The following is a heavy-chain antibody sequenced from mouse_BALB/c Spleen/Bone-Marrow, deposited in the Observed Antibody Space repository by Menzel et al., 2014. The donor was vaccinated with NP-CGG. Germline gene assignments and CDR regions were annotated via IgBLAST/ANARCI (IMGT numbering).Heavy chain of an antibody. J-gene: IGHJ3*01. CDR3: ARLHYYGSFAY. CDR1: GFDFSGYW. D-gene: IGHD1-2*01. V-gene: IGHV4-1*02. Sequence: EVKLVESGGGLVQPGGSLKVSCAASGFDFSGYWMRWVRQAPGKGLEWIGEINPESSTINYTPSLKDKFIISRDNAKNTLYLQMSKVRSEDTALYYCARLHYYGSFAYWGQGTLVTVSA. CDR2: INPESSTI.